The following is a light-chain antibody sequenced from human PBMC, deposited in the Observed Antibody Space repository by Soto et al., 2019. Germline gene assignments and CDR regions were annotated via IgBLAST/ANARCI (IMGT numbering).Light chain of an antibody. J-gene: IGLJ2*01. V-gene: IGLV3-21*02. CDR1: NIGYKT. CDR3: QVWDSGSDL. Sequence: VLTQPPSVSVAPGQTATFICGGDNIGYKTVHWYQQRPGQAPVLVVYDDSDRPSGIPERLSGSNSGNTATLTINRVEAGDEADYYCQVWDSGSDLFGGGTQLTVL. CDR2: DDS.